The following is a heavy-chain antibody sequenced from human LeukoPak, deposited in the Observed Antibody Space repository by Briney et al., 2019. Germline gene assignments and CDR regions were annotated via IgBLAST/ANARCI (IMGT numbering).Heavy chain of an antibody. CDR1: GFTVSSNY. CDR2: ISSGGTT. Sequence: PGGSLRLSCAASGFTVSSNYMSWVRQAPGKGLEWVSVISSGGTTNYADSVKGRFTISRDNSKNTVYLQMDGLRAEDTDVYYCARGTPTRTAPSDYWGQGTLVTVSS. CDR3: ARGTPTRTAPSDY. D-gene: IGHD4-17*01. J-gene: IGHJ4*02. V-gene: IGHV3-53*01.